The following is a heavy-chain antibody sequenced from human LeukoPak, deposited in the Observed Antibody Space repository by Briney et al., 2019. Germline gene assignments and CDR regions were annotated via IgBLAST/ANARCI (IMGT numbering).Heavy chain of an antibody. D-gene: IGHD3-10*01. CDR1: GGSISSGGY. Sequence: SETLSLTCAVSGGSISSGGYWSWVRQPPGKGLEWIGQIYISGSTNYNPSLDSRVTMSLDKSRNQLSLRLKSKTAADTAVYYCTRHGSYSHGFWGQGALVTVAS. V-gene: IGHV4-4*02. J-gene: IGHJ4*02. CDR2: IYISGST. CDR3: TRHGSYSHGF.